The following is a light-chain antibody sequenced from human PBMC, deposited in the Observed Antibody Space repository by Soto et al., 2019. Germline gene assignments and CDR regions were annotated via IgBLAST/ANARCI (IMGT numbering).Light chain of an antibody. Sequence: QSALTQPRSVSGSPGQSVTISCTGTSSDVGGYNYVSWYQQHPGKAPKLMIYDVNRRPSGVPDLFSGSKSGSTASLTISGLQAEDEADYYCCSYAGSYTGVFGGGTQLTVL. J-gene: IGLJ3*02. CDR3: CSYAGSYTGV. CDR2: DVN. V-gene: IGLV2-11*01. CDR1: SSDVGGYNY.